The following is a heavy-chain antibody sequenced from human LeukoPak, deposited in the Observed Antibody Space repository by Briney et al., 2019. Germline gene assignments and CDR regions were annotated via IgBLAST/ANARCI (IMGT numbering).Heavy chain of an antibody. J-gene: IGHJ2*01. V-gene: IGHV3-53*01. D-gene: IGHD3-16*01. Sequence: GGSLRLSCAASGFTVSSNYMSWVRQAPGKGLEWVSVIYSGETTYYADFVKGRFTISRDNSKNTLYLQMNSLRAEDTAVYYCAKRGSSYWYFDLWGRGTLVTVSS. CDR3: AKRGSSYWYFDL. CDR2: IYSGETT. CDR1: GFTVSSNY.